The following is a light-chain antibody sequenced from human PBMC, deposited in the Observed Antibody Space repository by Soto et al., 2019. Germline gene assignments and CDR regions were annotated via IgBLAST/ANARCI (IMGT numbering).Light chain of an antibody. CDR1: QSISTY. V-gene: IGKV1-39*01. CDR3: QQSSNTPIT. CDR2: AAS. J-gene: IGKJ5*01. Sequence: DIQMTQSPSSLSASVGDRVTIACRASQSISTYLNWYQREPGKAPKLLIYAASSLQGGVPSRFSGSGSGTDFTLTISSLQPEDFATYYCQQSSNTPITFGQGTRLEI.